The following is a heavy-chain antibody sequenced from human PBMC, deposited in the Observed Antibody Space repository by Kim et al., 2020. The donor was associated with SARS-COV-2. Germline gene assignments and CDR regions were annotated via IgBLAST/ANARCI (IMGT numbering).Heavy chain of an antibody. J-gene: IGHJ6*01. CDR3: TRDLYPLSGETGTTLLWGEV. Sequence: GGSLRLSCTASGFTFGDYAMSWVRQALGKGLEWVGFIRRKTYDGTTEYAASVKGRFTISRDDSKSIAYLQMNSLKTEDTAVYYCTRDLYPLSGETGTTLLWGEVWGQWSSVTVSS. V-gene: IGHV3-49*04. D-gene: IGHD1-7*01. CDR1: GFTFGDYA. CDR2: IRRKTYDGTT.